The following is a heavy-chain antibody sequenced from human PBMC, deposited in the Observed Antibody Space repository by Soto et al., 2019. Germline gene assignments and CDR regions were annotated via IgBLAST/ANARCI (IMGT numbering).Heavy chain of an antibody. J-gene: IGHJ3*02. CDR1: GGSISSYY. D-gene: IGHD3-22*01. Sequence: SETLSLTCTVSGGSISSYYWSWIRQPPGKGLEWIGYIYYSGSTNYNPSLKSRVAISVDTSKNQFSLKLSSVTAADTAVYYCARLPSNYDDMAFDIWGQGTMVTVSS. CDR3: ARLPSNYDDMAFDI. CDR2: IYYSGST. V-gene: IGHV4-59*01.